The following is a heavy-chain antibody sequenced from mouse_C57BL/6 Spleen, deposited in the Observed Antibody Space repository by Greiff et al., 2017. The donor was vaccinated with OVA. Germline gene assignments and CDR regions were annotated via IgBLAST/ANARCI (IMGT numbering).Heavy chain of an antibody. CDR2: VSNLAYSI. CDR3: ARRGYGRAMDY. V-gene: IGHV5-15*01. CDR1: GFPFSDYG. D-gene: IGHD2-2*01. J-gene: IGHJ4*01. Sequence: EVQRVESGGGLVQPGGSLKLSCAASGFPFSDYGMAWVRQAPRKGPEWVAFVSNLAYSIHYADTVTGRFTISRENAKNTLYLARSSLRSADTAIHYCARRGYGRAMDYWGPRPSGTVPS.